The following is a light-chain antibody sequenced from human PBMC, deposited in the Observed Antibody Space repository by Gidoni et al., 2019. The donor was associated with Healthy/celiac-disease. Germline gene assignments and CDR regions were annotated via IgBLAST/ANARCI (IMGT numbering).Light chain of an antibody. V-gene: IGLV1-36*01. Sequence: QSVLTQPPSVSAAPRQRVTISCSGSSSNIGNHAVNWYQQLPGKAPKLLIYYDDLLPSGVSDRFSGSKSGTSASLAISGLQSEDEADYYCAAWDDSLNSVVFGGGTKLTVL. CDR2: YDD. CDR3: AAWDDSLNSVV. J-gene: IGLJ2*01. CDR1: SSNIGNHA.